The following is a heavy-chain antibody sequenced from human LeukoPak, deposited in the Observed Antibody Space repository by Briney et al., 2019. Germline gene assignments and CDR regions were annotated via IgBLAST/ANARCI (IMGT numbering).Heavy chain of an antibody. V-gene: IGHV3-30-3*01. J-gene: IGHJ4*02. CDR3: ARGELEYYDSSGYPRSN. CDR2: ISYDGSNK. D-gene: IGHD3-22*01. CDR1: GFTFSSYA. Sequence: GGSLRLSCAASGFTFSSYAMHWVRQAPGKGLEWVAAISYDGSNKYYADSVKGRFTISRDNSKNTLYLQMNSLRAEDTAVYYCARGELEYYDSSGYPRSNWGQGTLVTVSS.